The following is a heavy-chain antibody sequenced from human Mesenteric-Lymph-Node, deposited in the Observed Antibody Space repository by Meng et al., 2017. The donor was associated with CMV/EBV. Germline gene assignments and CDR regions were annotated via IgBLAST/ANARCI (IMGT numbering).Heavy chain of an antibody. J-gene: IGHJ4*02. D-gene: IGHD3-22*01. V-gene: IGHV1-3*01. CDR2: IDAGRDNT. Sequence: GQRLEWMGCIDAGRDNTKYSQKFQGRVTISRDTSASTAYMELSSLRSEDTAVYYCARVPVSSGYYYFDYWGQGTLVTVSS. CDR3: ARVPVSSGYYYFDY.